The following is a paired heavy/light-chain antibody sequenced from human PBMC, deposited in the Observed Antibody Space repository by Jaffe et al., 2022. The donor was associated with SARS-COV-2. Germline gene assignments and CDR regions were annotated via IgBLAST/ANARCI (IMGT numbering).Heavy chain of an antibody. CDR3: AHRPSGWYYLEY. D-gene: IGHD6-19*01. V-gene: IGHV2-5*02. CDR2: IFWDGDK. CDR1: GFSLSTSGVG. Sequence: QITLKESGPTLVKPTQTLTLTCTLSGFSLSTSGVGVGWIRQPPGKALEWLALIFWDGDKRYSPSLKSRLTITKDTSKNQVVLTLSNMDPMDTATYYCAHRPSGWYYLEYWGQGTLVTVSS. J-gene: IGHJ4*02.
Light chain of an antibody. J-gene: IGLJ3*02. V-gene: IGLV1-51*01. CDR1: SSNIGNNY. Sequence: QSVLTQPPSVSAAPGQKVTISCSGSSSNIGNNYVSWYQQLPGAAPKLLIYDNNKRPSGIPDRFSGSKSGTSATLGITGLQTGDEADYSCGTWDNSLNGGVFGGGTKLTVL. CDR3: GTWDNSLNGGV. CDR2: DNN.